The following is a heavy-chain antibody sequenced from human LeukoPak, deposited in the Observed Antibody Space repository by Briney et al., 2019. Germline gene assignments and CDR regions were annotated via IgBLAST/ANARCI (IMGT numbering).Heavy chain of an antibody. CDR1: GFTFNHNW. Sequence: GGSLRLSCAASGFTFNHNWMSWVRQAPGKGLEWVSAISGSADRTYYADSVKGRFTISRDNSKNTLYLQMNSLRPEDTAIYYCAKESPYGSGSRNYYFHYWGQGTLVTVSS. CDR2: ISGSADRT. CDR3: AKESPYGSGSRNYYFHY. J-gene: IGHJ4*02. D-gene: IGHD3-10*01. V-gene: IGHV3-23*01.